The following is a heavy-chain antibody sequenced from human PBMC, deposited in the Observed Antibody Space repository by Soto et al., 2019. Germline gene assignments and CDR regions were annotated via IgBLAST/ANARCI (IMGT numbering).Heavy chain of an antibody. CDR2: ISYSGST. CDR1: GGSISSYY. CDR3: ARVITYHYGMDV. Sequence: PSETLSLTCTVSGGSISSYYWNWIRQPAGKGLEWIGYISYSGSTNYNPSLEGRATISVDSSKNQVSLNLRSVTAADSATYYCARVITYHYGMDVWGQGITVTVSS. D-gene: IGHD3-16*01. J-gene: IGHJ6*02. V-gene: IGHV4-59*01.